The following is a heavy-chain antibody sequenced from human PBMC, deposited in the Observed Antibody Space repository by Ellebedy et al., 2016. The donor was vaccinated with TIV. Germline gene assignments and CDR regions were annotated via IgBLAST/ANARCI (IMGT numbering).Heavy chain of an antibody. CDR3: AKDQHIVVVTAILDAFDI. Sequence: GESLKISXAASGFTFSSYAMSWVRQAPGKGLEWDSAISGSGGSTYYADSVKGRFTISRDNSKNTLYLQMNSLRAEDTAVYYCAKDQHIVVVTAILDAFDIWGQGTMVTVSS. CDR2: ISGSGGST. D-gene: IGHD2-21*02. CDR1: GFTFSSYA. J-gene: IGHJ3*02. V-gene: IGHV3-23*01.